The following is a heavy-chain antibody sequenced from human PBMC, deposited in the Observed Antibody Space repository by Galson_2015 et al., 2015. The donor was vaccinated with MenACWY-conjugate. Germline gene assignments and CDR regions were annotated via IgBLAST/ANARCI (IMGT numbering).Heavy chain of an antibody. D-gene: IGHD5-18*01. J-gene: IGHJ4*02. CDR2: IYSGGST. CDR1: GFTVSSNY. V-gene: IGHV3-66*02. Sequence: SLRLSCAASGFTVSSNYMSWVRQAPGKGLEWVSVIYSGGSTYYADSVKGRFTISRDNSKNTLYLQMNSLRAEDTAVYYCARDHGYSYGLYYWGQGTLVTVSS. CDR3: ARDHGYSYGLYY.